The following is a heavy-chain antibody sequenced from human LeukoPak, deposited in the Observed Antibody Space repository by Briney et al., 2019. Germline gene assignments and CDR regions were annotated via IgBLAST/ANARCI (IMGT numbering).Heavy chain of an antibody. J-gene: IGHJ4*02. CDR2: IYYSGST. D-gene: IGHD3-10*01. Sequence: SQTLSLTCTVSGGTISSGDYYWSWIRQPPGKGLEWIGYIYYSGSTYYNPSLKSRVTISVDTSKNQFSLKLSSVTAADTAVYYCARGGRRDVSSGSYYKIRGYFDYWGQGTLVTVSS. CDR1: GGTISSGDYY. V-gene: IGHV4-30-4*08. CDR3: ARGGRRDVSSGSYYKIRGYFDY.